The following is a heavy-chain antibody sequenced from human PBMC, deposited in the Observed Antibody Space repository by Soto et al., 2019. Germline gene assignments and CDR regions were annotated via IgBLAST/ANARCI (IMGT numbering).Heavy chain of an antibody. Sequence: ASVKVSCKASGYTFTNYGINWVRLAPGQGLEWMGWISAYNGNTNYAQKLQGRVTMTTDTSTSTAYMELRSLRSDDTAVYYCARDRLPGRYCSGGSCYTDWFDPWGQGTLVTVSS. CDR2: ISAYNGNT. CDR3: ARDRLPGRYCSGGSCYTDWFDP. CDR1: GYTFTNYG. D-gene: IGHD2-15*01. V-gene: IGHV1-18*01. J-gene: IGHJ5*02.